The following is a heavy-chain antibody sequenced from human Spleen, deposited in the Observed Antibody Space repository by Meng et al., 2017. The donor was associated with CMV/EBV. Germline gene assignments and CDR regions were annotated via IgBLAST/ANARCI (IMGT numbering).Heavy chain of an antibody. CDR2: ISVSGGST. CDR1: GFTFSSYA. J-gene: IGHJ4*01. V-gene: IGHV3-23*01. CDR3: VKGVRTSSAGDY. Sequence: GESLKISCAASGFTFSSYAMSWVRQAPGKGLEWVSAISVSGGSTNYADSVKGRFTISRDSSKNTLYLQMNNLRAEDSAVYYCVKGVRTSSAGDYWGQGTLVTVSS. D-gene: IGHD2-2*01.